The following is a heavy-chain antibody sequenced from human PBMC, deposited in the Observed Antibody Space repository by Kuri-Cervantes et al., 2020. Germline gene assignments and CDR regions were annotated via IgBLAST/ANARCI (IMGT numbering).Heavy chain of an antibody. Sequence: GGSLRLSCAASGFTFDDYAMHWVRQAPGKGLEWVSSISSSSSYIYYADSVKGRFTISRDNAKNSLYLQMNSLRAEDTAVYYCARDSGNGMDVWGQGTTVTVSS. CDR1: GFTFDDYA. CDR3: ARDSGNGMDV. V-gene: IGHV3-21*01. CDR2: ISSSSSYI. J-gene: IGHJ6*02.